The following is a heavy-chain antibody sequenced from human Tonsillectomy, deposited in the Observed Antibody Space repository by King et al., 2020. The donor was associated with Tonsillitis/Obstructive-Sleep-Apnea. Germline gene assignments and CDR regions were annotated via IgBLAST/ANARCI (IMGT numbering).Heavy chain of an antibody. CDR1: GYTFTSYY. CDR3: ARYCSSTSCSVSRPYHAFDI. D-gene: IGHD2-2*01. J-gene: IGHJ3*02. CDR2: MNPSGGST. Sequence: VQLVESGAEVKKPGASVKVSCKASGYTFTSYYMHWVRQAPGQGLEWMGIMNPSGGSTSYAQKFQGRVTMTRDTSTSTVYMELSSLRSEDTAVYYCARYCSSTSCSVSRPYHAFDIWGQGTMVTVSS. V-gene: IGHV1-46*01.